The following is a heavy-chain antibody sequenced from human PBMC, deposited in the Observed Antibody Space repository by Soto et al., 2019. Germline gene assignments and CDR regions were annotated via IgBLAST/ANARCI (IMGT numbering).Heavy chain of an antibody. CDR1: GFTFSSYG. D-gene: IGHD2-8*01. V-gene: IGHV3-30*18. J-gene: IGHJ5*02. Sequence: HPGGSLRLSCAASGFTFSSYGMHWVRQAPGKGLEWVAVISYDGSNKYYADSVKGRFTISRDNSKNTLYLQMNSLRAEDTAVYYCAKEAGPSMVYVPSGWFDPWGQGTLVTVSS. CDR3: AKEAGPSMVYVPSGWFDP. CDR2: ISYDGSNK.